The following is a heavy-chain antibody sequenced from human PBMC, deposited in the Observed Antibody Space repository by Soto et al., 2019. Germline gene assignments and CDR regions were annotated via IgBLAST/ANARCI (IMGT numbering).Heavy chain of an antibody. Sequence: EVRLVEFGGGVVHPGASPTVSCEASGFAFSSLWMHWVRQAPGKGLEWVSRIDNEGIGTNYADAVRGRFLMSRDNAKNMLYLHMNSLRADDTALYFCVRLGGSSWADFWGQGTLVTVSS. CDR1: GFAFSSLW. D-gene: IGHD6-13*01. CDR3: VRLGGSSWADF. V-gene: IGHV3-74*01. CDR2: IDNEGIGT. J-gene: IGHJ4*02.